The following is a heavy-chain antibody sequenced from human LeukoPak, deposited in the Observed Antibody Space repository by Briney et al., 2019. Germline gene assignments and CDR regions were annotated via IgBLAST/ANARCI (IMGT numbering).Heavy chain of an antibody. CDR1: GFTFDDYA. D-gene: IGHD6-13*01. CDR3: AKDKEAFIAAAGEIFDY. V-gene: IGHV3-43*02. J-gene: IGHJ4*02. CDR2: ISGDGGSA. Sequence: PGGSLRLSCAASGFTFDDYAMHWVRQAPGKGLEWVSLISGDGGSAYYADSVKGRFTISRDNSKNSLYLQMNSLRTEDTALYYCAKDKEAFIAAAGEIFDYWGQGTLVTVSP.